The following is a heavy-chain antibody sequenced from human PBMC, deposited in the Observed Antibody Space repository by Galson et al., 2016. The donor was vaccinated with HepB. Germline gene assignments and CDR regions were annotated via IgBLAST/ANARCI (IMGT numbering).Heavy chain of an antibody. V-gene: IGHV3-7*01. CDR2: LKQDGSDK. J-gene: IGHJ3*01. D-gene: IGHD3-16*01. Sequence: SLRLSCAVSGLTFSDYWMSWVRQAPGKGLECVANLKQDGSDKYYVDSVMSRFTISRDNAKNSLYLQMNSLSAEDTAVYYCATGGSRGISDAFGFWGQGTMVTVSS. CDR3: ATGGSRGISDAFGF. CDR1: GLTFSDYW.